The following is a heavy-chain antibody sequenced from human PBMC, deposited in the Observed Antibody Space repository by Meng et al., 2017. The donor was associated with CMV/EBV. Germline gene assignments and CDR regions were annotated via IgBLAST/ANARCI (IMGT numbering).Heavy chain of an antibody. V-gene: IGHV4-34*01. CDR2: INHSGST. CDR3: ARGWGADIVVVPAAQKIFDY. D-gene: IGHD2-2*01. CDR1: SFNGYS. Sequence: SFNGYSWSWIRQPPGKGLEWIGEINHSGSTNYNPSLKSRVTISVDTSKNQFSLKLSSVTAADTAVYYCARGWGADIVVVPAAQKIFDYWGQGTLVTVSS. J-gene: IGHJ4*02.